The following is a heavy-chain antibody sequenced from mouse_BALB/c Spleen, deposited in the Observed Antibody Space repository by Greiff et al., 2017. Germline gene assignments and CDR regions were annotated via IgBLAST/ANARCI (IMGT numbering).Heavy chain of an antibody. D-gene: IGHD2-14*01. CDR3: TRLGTTPLYAMDY. CDR1: GYTFTSYW. V-gene: IGHV1-69*02. J-gene: IGHJ4*01. CDR2: IYPSDSYT. Sequence: QVQLQQPGAELLRPGASVKLSCKASGYTFTSYWINWVKQRPGQGLEWIGNIYPSDSYTNYNQKFKDKATLTVDKSSSTAYMQLSSPTSEDSAVYYCTRLGTTPLYAMDYWGQGTSVTVSS.